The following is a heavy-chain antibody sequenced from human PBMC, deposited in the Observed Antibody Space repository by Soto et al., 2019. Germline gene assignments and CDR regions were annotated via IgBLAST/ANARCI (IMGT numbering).Heavy chain of an antibody. CDR2: ITGGGGRT. CDR1: GFTFHTYA. D-gene: IGHD5-12*01. J-gene: IGHJ6*02. V-gene: IGHV3-23*01. CDR3: AKRGFDSGGWDYYALGV. Sequence: EVQLLESGGGLAQPGGSLRVSCAASGFTFHTYAMTWVRQAPEKGLEWVSAITGGGGRTYYADSVKGRFTISRDNSKNTLYLQMNCLRIEDTAVYYCAKRGFDSGGWDYYALGVWRQGTAVTVSS.